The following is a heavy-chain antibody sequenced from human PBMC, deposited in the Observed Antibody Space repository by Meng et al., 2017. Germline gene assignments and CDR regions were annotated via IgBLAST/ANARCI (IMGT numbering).Heavy chain of an antibody. J-gene: IGHJ5*02. D-gene: IGHD6-13*01. Sequence: QVQLVQSGAEVKTPGSSVKVPCKASGGTFSSYAISWVRQAPGQGLEWMGGIIPIFGTANYAQKFQGRVTITTDESTSTAYMELSSLRSEDTAVYYCARGGIAAALPWFDPWGQGTLVTVSS. CDR1: GGTFSSYA. CDR3: ARGGIAAALPWFDP. CDR2: IIPIFGTA. V-gene: IGHV1-69*05.